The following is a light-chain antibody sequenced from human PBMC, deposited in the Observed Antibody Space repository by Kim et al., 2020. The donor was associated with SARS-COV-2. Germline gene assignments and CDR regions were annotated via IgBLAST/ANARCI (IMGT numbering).Light chain of an antibody. CDR1: QSVSSSY. J-gene: IGKJ1*01. CDR3: QQYGTPKT. CDR2: GAS. V-gene: IGKV3-20*01. Sequence: EIVLTQSPGTLSLSPGERATLSCRASQSVSSSYLAWYQQKPGQAPMLLIYGASSRATGIPDRFSGSGSGTDFTLTISRLEPEDFAVYYCQQYGTPKTFGQGTKVDIK.